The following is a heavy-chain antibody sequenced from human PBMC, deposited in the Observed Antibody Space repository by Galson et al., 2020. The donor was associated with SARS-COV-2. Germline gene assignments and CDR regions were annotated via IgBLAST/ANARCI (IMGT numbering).Heavy chain of an antibody. J-gene: IGHJ6*02. V-gene: IGHV5-51*01. CDR2: IYPGDSDT. D-gene: IGHD2-15*01. CDR3: ARKGLGGCGGGSCYPRIYGYYGMEV. CDR1: GYSFTSYW. Sequence: GESLKISCKGSGYSFTSYWIGWVRQMPGKGLEWMGIIYPGDSDTRYSPSFQGQVTISADKSISTAYLQWSSLKASDTAMYYCARKGLGGCGGGSCYPRIYGYYGMEVWGQGTTVTVSS.